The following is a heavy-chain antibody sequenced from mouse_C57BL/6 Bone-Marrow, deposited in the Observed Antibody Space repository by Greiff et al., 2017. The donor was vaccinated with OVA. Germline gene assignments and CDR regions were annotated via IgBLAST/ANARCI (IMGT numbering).Heavy chain of an antibody. CDR3: AWGYDGYYDRAMDY. J-gene: IGHJ4*01. Sequence: QVQLQQSGAELVRPGTSVKLSCKASGYTFTSYWMHWVKQRPGQGLEWIGVIDPSDSYTNYNQKFKGKATLTVDTSSSTAYMQLSSLTSEDSAVYYCAWGYDGYYDRAMDYWGQGTSVTVSS. V-gene: IGHV1-59*01. D-gene: IGHD2-3*01. CDR2: IDPSDSYT. CDR1: GYTFTSYW.